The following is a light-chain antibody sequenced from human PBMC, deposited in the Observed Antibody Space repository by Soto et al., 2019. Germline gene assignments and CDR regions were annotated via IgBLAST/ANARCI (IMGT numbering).Light chain of an antibody. V-gene: IGKV3-20*01. J-gene: IGKJ1*01. CDR3: QQYGSSAWT. CDR2: GAS. Sequence: EIVLTQSPGTLSLSPGERATLSCRASQSVSSSYLAWYQQKPGQAPRLLIYGASSRATGIPDRFSGSGSGTHFTLTISRLYPEDFAVYYCQQYGSSAWTFGQGTKVEIK. CDR1: QSVSSSY.